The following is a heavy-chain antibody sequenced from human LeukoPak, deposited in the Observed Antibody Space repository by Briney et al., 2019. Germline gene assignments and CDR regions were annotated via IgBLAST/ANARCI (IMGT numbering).Heavy chain of an antibody. CDR1: GFTFSCSE. Sequence: GGSLRLSCTASGFTFSCSEMKWVRQAPGKGLEWVSYINSNGDFKYYADSVKGRFTISRDNAKNSLYLQMNSLRAEDTAVYYCARGLVIAVAGGGNYWGQGTLVTVSS. CDR3: ARGLVIAVAGGGNY. D-gene: IGHD6-19*01. J-gene: IGHJ4*02. V-gene: IGHV3-48*03. CDR2: INSNGDFK.